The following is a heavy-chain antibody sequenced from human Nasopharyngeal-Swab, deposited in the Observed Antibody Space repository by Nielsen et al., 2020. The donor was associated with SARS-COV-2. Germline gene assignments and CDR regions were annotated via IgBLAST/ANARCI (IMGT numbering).Heavy chain of an antibody. J-gene: IGHJ4*02. D-gene: IGHD4-17*01. CDR2: INHIGST. CDR3: ARGRHYGDYDY. Sequence: SETLSLTCAVYGGSFTTYSWIWIRQPPGKGLEWIGEINHIGSTNYNTYNPSLNSRVTISLATSKNQFFLTLTSVTAADTAIYFCARGRHYGDYDYWGQGALVTVSS. V-gene: IGHV4-34*01. CDR1: GGSFTTYS.